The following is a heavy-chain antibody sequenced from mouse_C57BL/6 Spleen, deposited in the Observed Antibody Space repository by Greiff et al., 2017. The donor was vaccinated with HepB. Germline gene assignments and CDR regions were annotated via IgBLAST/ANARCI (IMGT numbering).Heavy chain of an antibody. V-gene: IGHV1-15*01. CDR3: TRRGYGSSFDY. D-gene: IGHD1-1*01. CDR1: GYTFTDYE. CDR2: IDPETGGT. Sequence: QVQLQQSGAELVRPGASVTLSCKASGYTFTDYEMHWVKQTPVHGLEWIGAIDPETGGTAYNQKFKGKAILTADKSSSTAYMGLRSLTSEDSAVYYCTRRGYGSSFDYWGQGTTLTVSS. J-gene: IGHJ2*01.